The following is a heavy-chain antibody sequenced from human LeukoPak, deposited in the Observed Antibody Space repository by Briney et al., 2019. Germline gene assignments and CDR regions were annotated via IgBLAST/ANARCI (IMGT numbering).Heavy chain of an antibody. V-gene: IGHV3-48*03. J-gene: IGHJ4*02. Sequence: GGSLRLSCAASGFTFSGYEMNWVRQAPGKGLEWLSHISFSGSSIYYADSVKGRFTISRDNAKNSLYLQMNSLRAEDTAVYYCASLVGATSSDCWGQGTLVTVSS. CDR1: GFTFSGYE. D-gene: IGHD1-26*01. CDR3: ASLVGATSSDC. CDR2: ISFSGSSI.